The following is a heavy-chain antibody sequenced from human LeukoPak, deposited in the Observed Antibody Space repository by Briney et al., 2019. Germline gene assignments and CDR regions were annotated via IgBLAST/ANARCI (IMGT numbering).Heavy chain of an antibody. CDR3: ARSGGDSYGYSFDY. CDR2: ISRSSSYI. Sequence: GGSLRLSCAASGFTFSNFNMNWVRQAPGKGLEWVSSISRSSSYIYYADSVKGRFTISRDNAKNSLYLQVNSLRAENTAVYYCARSGGDSYGYSFDYWGQGTLVIVSS. CDR1: GFTFSNFN. J-gene: IGHJ4*02. V-gene: IGHV3-21*01. D-gene: IGHD5-18*01.